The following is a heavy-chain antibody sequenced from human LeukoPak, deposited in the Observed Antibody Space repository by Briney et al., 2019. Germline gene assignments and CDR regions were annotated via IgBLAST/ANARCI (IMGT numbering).Heavy chain of an antibody. J-gene: IGHJ3*02. CDR2: ISGSGGDT. CDR1: GFTFSSYA. Sequence: GGSLRLSCAASGFTFSSYAMSWVRQAPGKGLEWVSTISGSGGDTYYADSVKGRFTISRDNSKNTLYLQMNSLRAEDTAVYYCGKTTITIFGVVRLDAFDIWGQGTMVTVSS. V-gene: IGHV3-23*01. CDR3: GKTTITIFGVVRLDAFDI. D-gene: IGHD3-3*01.